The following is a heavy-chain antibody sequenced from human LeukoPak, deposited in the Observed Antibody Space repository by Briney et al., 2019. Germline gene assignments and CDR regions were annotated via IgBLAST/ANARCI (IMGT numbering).Heavy chain of an antibody. V-gene: IGHV3-66*02. CDR1: GFTVSSNY. Sequence: PGGSLRLPCAASGFTVSSNYMSWVRQAPGKGLEWVSVIYSGGSTYYADSVKGRFTISRDNSKNTLYLQMNSLRAEDTAVYYCAKDLDSSGYYLGENFDYWGQGTLVTVSS. D-gene: IGHD3-22*01. CDR3: AKDLDSSGYYLGENFDY. J-gene: IGHJ4*02. CDR2: IYSGGST.